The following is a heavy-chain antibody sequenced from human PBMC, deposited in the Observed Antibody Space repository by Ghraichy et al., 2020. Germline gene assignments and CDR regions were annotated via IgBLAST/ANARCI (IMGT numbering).Heavy chain of an antibody. J-gene: IGHJ3*02. D-gene: IGHD5-12*01. CDR3: ARSRANSGYGGWVGFDI. V-gene: IGHV3-7*01. Sequence: GGSLRLSCAASGFTFSSYWMSWVRQAPGKGLEWVANIKQDGSEKYYVDSVKGRFTISRDNAKNSLYLQMNSLRAEDTAVYYCARSRANSGYGGWVGFDIWGQGTMVTVSS. CDR2: IKQDGSEK. CDR1: GFTFSSYW.